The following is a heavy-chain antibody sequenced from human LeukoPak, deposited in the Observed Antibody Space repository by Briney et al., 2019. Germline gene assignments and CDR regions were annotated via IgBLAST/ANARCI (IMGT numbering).Heavy chain of an antibody. CDR3: ARVYSSSSGKNAFDI. V-gene: IGHV3-7*05. CDR2: IQQGGSGK. J-gene: IGHJ3*02. CDR1: GFTFNCCW. Sequence: GGSLRLSCAASGFTFNCCWMSWVRHAPGKGLEWVANIQQGGSGKYYVDSVKGRFTISRDNAKNSVYLQMDSLRAEDTALYYCARVYSSSSGKNAFDIWGQGTMVTVSP. D-gene: IGHD6-6*01.